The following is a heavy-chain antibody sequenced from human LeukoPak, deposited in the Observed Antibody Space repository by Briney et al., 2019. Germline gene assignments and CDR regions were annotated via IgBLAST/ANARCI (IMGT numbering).Heavy chain of an antibody. Sequence: ASVKVSCKASGYPFTNYDINCVRQAAGQGLEWMGWMNPNTGKTGFAQKFQGRLTMTRDTSITTAYMELSSLRSEDTAVYYCARGPNHDLWNGYSYSYYYLEVWGKGTTVTVSS. J-gene: IGHJ6*03. V-gene: IGHV1-8*01. CDR3: ARGPNHDLWNGYSYSYYYLEV. CDR1: GYPFTNYD. D-gene: IGHD3/OR15-3a*01. CDR2: MNPNTGKT.